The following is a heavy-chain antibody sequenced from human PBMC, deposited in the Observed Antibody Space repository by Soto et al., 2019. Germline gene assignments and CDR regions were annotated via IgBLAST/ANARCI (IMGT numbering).Heavy chain of an antibody. CDR1: GGSISSSSYY. D-gene: IGHD6-19*01. CDR2: IYYSGST. CDR3: ARRSSSGWIFDY. J-gene: IGHJ4*02. V-gene: IGHV4-39*01. Sequence: QVQLQESGPGLVKPSETLSLTCTVSGGSISSSSYYWGWIRQPPGKGLEWIGNIYYSGSTYYNPSLKSRVTISVDTSKNQFSLKLSSVTAADTAVYYCARRSSSGWIFDYWGQGTLVTVSS.